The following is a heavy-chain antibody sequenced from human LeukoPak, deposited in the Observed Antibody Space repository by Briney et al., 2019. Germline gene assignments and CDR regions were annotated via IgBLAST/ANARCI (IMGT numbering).Heavy chain of an antibody. V-gene: IGHV3-11*04. D-gene: IGHD3-22*01. CDR2: ISSSGSTI. CDR1: GFTFSDYY. Sequence: GGSLRLSCAASGFTFSDYYMSWIRQAPGKGLEWVSYISSSGSTIYYADSVKGRFTISRDNAKNSLYLQMNSLRAEDTAVYYCARDYYDSSLPGPYWLDYWGQGTLVTVSS. J-gene: IGHJ4*02. CDR3: ARDYYDSSLPGPYWLDY.